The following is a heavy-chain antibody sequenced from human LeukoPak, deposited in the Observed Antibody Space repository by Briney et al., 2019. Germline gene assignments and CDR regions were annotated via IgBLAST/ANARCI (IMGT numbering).Heavy chain of an antibody. J-gene: IGHJ4*02. Sequence: GGSLRLSCAASGFTFSSYGMHWVRQAPGKGLEWVAVISYDGSNKYYADSVKDRFTISRDNSKNTLYLQMNSLRAEDTAVYYCAKDHRVVVIAIRGYYFDYWGQGTLVTVSS. CDR2: ISYDGSNK. D-gene: IGHD2-21*01. V-gene: IGHV3-30*18. CDR1: GFTFSSYG. CDR3: AKDHRVVVIAIRGYYFDY.